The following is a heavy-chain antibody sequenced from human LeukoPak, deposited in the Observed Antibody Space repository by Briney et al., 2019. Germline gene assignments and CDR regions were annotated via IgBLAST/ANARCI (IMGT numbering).Heavy chain of an antibody. CDR2: LDPEDGEM. Sequence: RAASVKVSCKVSGYTLTELSLHWVRQAPGKGLEWMGGLDPEDGEMIYSQKFQGRVTMTKDTSTDIAYMEMSSLRSEDTAVYYCATGRTKWDLLNYWGQGTLVTVSS. D-gene: IGHD1-26*01. CDR3: ATGRTKWDLLNY. J-gene: IGHJ4*02. CDR1: GYTLTELS. V-gene: IGHV1-24*01.